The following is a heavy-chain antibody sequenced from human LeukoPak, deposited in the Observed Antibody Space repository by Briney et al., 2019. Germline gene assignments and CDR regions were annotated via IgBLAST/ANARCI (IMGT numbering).Heavy chain of an antibody. CDR2: FDPEDGET. CDR1: GYTLTELS. V-gene: IGHV1-24*01. CDR3: ATLSFGELNYYYGMDV. J-gene: IGHJ6*02. Sequence: ASVKVSCKVSGYTLTELSMHWVRQAPGKGLEWMGGFDPEDGETIYAQKFQGSVTMTEDTSTDTAYMELSSLRSEDTAVYYCATLSFGELNYYYGMDVWGQGTTVTVSS. D-gene: IGHD3-10*01.